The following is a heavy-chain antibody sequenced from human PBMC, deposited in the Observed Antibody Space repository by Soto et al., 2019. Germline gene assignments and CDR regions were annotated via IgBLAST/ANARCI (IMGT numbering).Heavy chain of an antibody. CDR3: ARGDIFTPENT. CDR2: IIPILGIA. CDR1: GGTFSSYT. D-gene: IGHD3-9*01. Sequence: QVQLVQSGAEVKKPGSSVKVSCKASGGTFSSYTISWVRQAPGQGLEWKGRIIPILGIANYAQKFQGRVTIPPDKSTSTAYMELSSLRSEDTAVYYCARGDIFTPENTWGQGTLVTVSS. J-gene: IGHJ5*02. V-gene: IGHV1-69*02.